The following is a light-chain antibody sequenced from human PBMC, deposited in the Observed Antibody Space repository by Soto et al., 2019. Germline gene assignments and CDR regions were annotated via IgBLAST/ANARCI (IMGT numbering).Light chain of an antibody. Sequence: QSALTQPASVSGSPVQSIAISCTGTSSDVGAYNSVSWYQQYPGKAPKLMIHDVSNRPSGVSDRFSGSKSGNTASLTISGLQAEDEGDYYCSSYTSSSSYVFGSGTKVTVL. CDR3: SSYTSSSSYV. V-gene: IGLV2-14*01. CDR1: SSDVGAYNS. CDR2: DVS. J-gene: IGLJ1*01.